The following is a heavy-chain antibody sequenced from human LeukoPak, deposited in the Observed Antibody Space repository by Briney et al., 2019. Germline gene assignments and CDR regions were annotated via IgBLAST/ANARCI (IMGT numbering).Heavy chain of an antibody. CDR2: INHSGST. D-gene: IGHD5-18*01. CDR3: ARGLWLLRYFDY. CDR1: GGSFSGYY. J-gene: IGHJ4*02. V-gene: IGHV4-34*01. Sequence: SETLSLTCAVYGGSFSGYYWSWIRQPPGKGLEWIGEINHSGSTNYNPSLKSRVTISVDTSKNQFSLKLSSVTAADTAVYYCARGLWLLRYFDYWGQGTLVTVSS.